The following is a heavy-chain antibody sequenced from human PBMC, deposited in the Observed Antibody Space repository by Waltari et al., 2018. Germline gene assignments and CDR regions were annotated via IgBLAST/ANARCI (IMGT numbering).Heavy chain of an antibody. Sequence: QVQLQESGPGLVKPTETLSLTCAVSGYSISSGYYWGWIRQPPGKGLEWIGSIYHSGSTYYNPSLKSRVTISVDTSKNQFSLKLSSVTAADTAVYYCARCLVGGDYYYYYYMDVWGKGTTVTVSS. CDR1: GYSISSGYY. J-gene: IGHJ6*03. D-gene: IGHD4-17*01. CDR3: ARCLVGGDYYYYYYMDV. V-gene: IGHV4-38-2*01. CDR2: IYHSGST.